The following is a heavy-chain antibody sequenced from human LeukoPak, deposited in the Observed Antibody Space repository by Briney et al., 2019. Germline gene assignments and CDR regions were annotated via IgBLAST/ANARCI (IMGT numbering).Heavy chain of an antibody. CDR1: GGTFSSYA. CDR2: IIPIFGTA. Sequence: SVKVSCKASGGTFSSYAISWVRQAPGQGLEWMGGIIPIFGTANYAQKFQGRVTITADESTSTAYMELSSLRSEDTAVYYCAKDGVLYYDSWIDYSPQYYYMDVWGEGTTVTVSS. V-gene: IGHV1-69*13. J-gene: IGHJ6*03. D-gene: IGHD3-3*01. CDR3: AKDGVLYYDSWIDYSPQYYYMDV.